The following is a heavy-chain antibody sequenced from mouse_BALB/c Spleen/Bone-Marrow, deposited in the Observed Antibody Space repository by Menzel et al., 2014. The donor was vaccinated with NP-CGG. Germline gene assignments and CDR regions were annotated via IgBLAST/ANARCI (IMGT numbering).Heavy chain of an antibody. CDR2: IRNKANGYTI. D-gene: IGHD2-12*01. CDR1: GFTFTDYY. J-gene: IGHJ2*01. V-gene: IGHV7-3*02. CDR3: ARDGCGGGGLRYDY. Sequence: EVQGAESGGGLVQPGGSLSLSCATSGFTFTDYYMNWVRQPPGKALEWLGFIRNKANGYTIEYSASVKGRFTITSDNSQIILYLHINTLVADDSAPYSWARDGCGGGGLRYDYWGQGTTLTVSS.